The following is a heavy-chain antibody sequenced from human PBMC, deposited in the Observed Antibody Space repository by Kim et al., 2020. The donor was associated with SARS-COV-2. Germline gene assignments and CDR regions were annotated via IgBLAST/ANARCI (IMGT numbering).Heavy chain of an antibody. CDR3: AKDSKKVDTAMAHYYYYGMDV. CDR1: GFTFDDYA. CDR2: ISWNSGSI. Sequence: GGSLRLSCAASGFTFDDYAMHWVRQAPGKGLEWVSGISWNSGSIGYADSVKGRFTISRDNAKNSLYLQMNSLRAEDTALYYCAKDSKKVDTAMAHYYYYGMDVWGQGTTVTVSS. J-gene: IGHJ6*02. V-gene: IGHV3-9*01. D-gene: IGHD5-18*01.